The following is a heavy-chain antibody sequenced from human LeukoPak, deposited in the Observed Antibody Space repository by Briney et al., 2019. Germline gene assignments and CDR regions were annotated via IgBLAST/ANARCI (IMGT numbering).Heavy chain of an antibody. CDR3: ARDLAAAGLD. J-gene: IGHJ4*02. D-gene: IGHD6-13*01. V-gene: IGHV3-30-3*01. CDR1: GFTFSSYA. CDR2: ISYDGSNK. Sequence: SGGSLRLSCAASGFTFSSYAMHWVRQAPGKGLEWVAVISYDGSNKYYADSVKGRFTISRDNSKNTLYLQMNSLRAEDTAVYYCARDLAAAGLDWGQGTLVTVSS.